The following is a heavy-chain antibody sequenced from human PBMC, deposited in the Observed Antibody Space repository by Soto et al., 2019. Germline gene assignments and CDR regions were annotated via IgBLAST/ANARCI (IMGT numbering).Heavy chain of an antibody. J-gene: IGHJ4*02. D-gene: IGHD6-13*01. V-gene: IGHV6-1*01. CDR1: GDSVSSHSAT. CDR3: ARGRIAADGRLGG. CDR2: TYYSAKGYN. Sequence: PSQTLSLTCAISGDSVSSHSATWNLIRQSPSRGLEWLVSTYYSAKGYNYYSVSVKSRITIKPDRSKNQFFLQLNSVTPEDTAVHYCARGRIAADGRLGGWGQGTLVTV.